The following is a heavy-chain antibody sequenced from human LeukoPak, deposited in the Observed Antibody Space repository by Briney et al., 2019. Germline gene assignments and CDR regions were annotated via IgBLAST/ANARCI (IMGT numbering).Heavy chain of an antibody. D-gene: IGHD5-18*01. V-gene: IGHV4-30-2*01. CDR2: IYHSGST. CDR1: GGSISSGGYY. J-gene: IGHJ4*02. Sequence: PSQTLSLTCTVSGGSISSGGYYWSWIRQPPGKGLEWIGYIYHSGSTYYNPSLKSRVTISVDRSKNQFSLKLSSVTAADTAVYYCAREPKSGYGYAFDYWGQGTLVTVSS. CDR3: AREPKSGYGYAFDY.